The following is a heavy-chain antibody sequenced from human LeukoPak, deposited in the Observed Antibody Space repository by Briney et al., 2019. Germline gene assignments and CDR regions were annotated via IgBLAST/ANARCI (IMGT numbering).Heavy chain of an antibody. D-gene: IGHD3-10*01. CDR1: GFTFSTNS. CDR2: ISSSSSTI. J-gene: IGHJ4*02. Sequence: GGSLRLSFAAFGFTFSTNSINWVRQAPGKGLEWVSYISSSSSTIYYADSVKGRFTISRDNAKNSLYLQMNSLRDEDTAVYYCARGFGELFYWGQGTLVTVSS. CDR3: ARGFGELFY. V-gene: IGHV3-48*02.